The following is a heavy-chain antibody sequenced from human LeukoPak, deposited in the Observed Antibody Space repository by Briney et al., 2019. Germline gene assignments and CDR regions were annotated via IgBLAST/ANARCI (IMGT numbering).Heavy chain of an antibody. CDR1: GYSFTSYW. V-gene: IGHV5-51*01. Sequence: GESLKISCKGSGYSFTSYWIGWVRQMPGKGLEWMGIIYPGDSDTRYNPSFQGQVTISADKSISTAYLQWSSLKASDTAVYYCARAPLYCSGGSCYGDFDYWGQGTLVTVSS. CDR2: IYPGDSDT. D-gene: IGHD2-15*01. J-gene: IGHJ4*02. CDR3: ARAPLYCSGGSCYGDFDY.